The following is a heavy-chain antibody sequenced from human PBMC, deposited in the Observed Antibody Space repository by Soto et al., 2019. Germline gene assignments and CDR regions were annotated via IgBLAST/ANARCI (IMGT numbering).Heavy chain of an antibody. CDR1: GFSFINHY. CDR3: ARGTFDY. V-gene: IGHV3-72*01. Sequence: EVLLVESGGGLVQPGGSLRLSCAGTGFSFINHYMDWVRQAPGKGLEWVGRIRNKANSYTTEYAASVKGRFTISRDDSKNSLYLQMNGLKTEDTAVYYCARGTFDYWGQGTLFTVSS. D-gene: IGHD3-10*01. J-gene: IGHJ4*02. CDR2: IRNKANSYTT.